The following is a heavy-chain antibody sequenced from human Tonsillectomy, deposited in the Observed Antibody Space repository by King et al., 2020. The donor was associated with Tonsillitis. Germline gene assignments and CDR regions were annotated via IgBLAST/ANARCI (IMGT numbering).Heavy chain of an antibody. CDR3: ARLLSSTDGGYWFAS. V-gene: IGHV4-59*08. D-gene: IGHD4-23*01. CDR1: GGSISGYY. Sequence: VQLQESGRGLVKPSETLSLTCTVSGGSISGYYWSWIRQPPGKGLEWVAYIHYSGTTNYNPSLTCRVTISADTSKSQFSLSLRSVTAADTAVYYCARLLSSTDGGYWFASWGQGTLVTVSS. CDR2: IHYSGTT. J-gene: IGHJ5*01.